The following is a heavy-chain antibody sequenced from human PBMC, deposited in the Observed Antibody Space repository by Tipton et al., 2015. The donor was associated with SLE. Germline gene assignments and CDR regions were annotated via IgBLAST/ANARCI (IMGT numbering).Heavy chain of an antibody. CDR3: ARGRKYGSGTYYKYYFDY. J-gene: IGHJ4*02. V-gene: IGHV4-34*01. D-gene: IGHD3-10*01. CDR1: GGSFSTYY. CDR2: INHFGST. Sequence: TLSLTCAVYGGSFSTYYWTWIRHPPGKGLEWIGEINHFGSTNYNPPLKSRVTISVDTSKNQFSLKLSSVTAADTAVYYCARGRKYGSGTYYKYYFDYWGQGTLVTVSS.